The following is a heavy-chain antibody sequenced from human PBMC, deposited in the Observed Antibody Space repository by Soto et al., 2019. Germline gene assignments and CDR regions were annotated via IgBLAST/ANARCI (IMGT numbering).Heavy chain of an antibody. D-gene: IGHD3-22*01. J-gene: IGHJ4*02. Sequence: ASVKVSCKASGYTFTSYGISWVRQAPGQGLEWMGWISAYNGNTNYAQKLQGRVTMTTDTSTSTAYMELNSLRAEDTAVYYCAKAYDYYDSSGYYFFSWRKTLFPDYWGQGTLVTVSS. CDR1: GYTFTSYG. V-gene: IGHV1-18*01. CDR2: ISAYNGNT. CDR3: AKAYDYYDSSGYYFFSWRKTLFPDY.